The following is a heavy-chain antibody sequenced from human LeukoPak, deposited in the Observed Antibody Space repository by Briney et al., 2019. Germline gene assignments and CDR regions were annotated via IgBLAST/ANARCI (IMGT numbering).Heavy chain of an antibody. CDR1: GFTFSTYA. CDR3: AKERSSGWPFDY. J-gene: IGHJ4*02. Sequence: PGRSLRLSCAASGFTFSTYAMSWVRQAPGEGLEWVSGISGSGDRTYYVDSVKGRFTISRDNSRTTLYLQMNSLRVEDTAVYYCAKERSSGWPFDYWGQGTLVTVSS. CDR2: ISGSGDRT. V-gene: IGHV3-23*01. D-gene: IGHD6-19*01.